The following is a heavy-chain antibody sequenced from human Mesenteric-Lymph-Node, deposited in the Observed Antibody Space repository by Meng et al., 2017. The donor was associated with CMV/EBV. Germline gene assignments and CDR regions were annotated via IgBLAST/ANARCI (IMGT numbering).Heavy chain of an antibody. V-gene: IGHV3-66*02. Sequence: GGSLRLSCAASGFTVSSNYMSWVRQAPGKGLEWVSVIYSGGSTYYADSVKGRFTISRDNSKNTLYLQMNSLRAEDTAVYYCARASRMVYAKYYYYGMDVWGQGTTVTSP. CDR3: ARASRMVYAKYYYYGMDV. CDR1: GFTVSSNY. CDR2: IYSGGST. J-gene: IGHJ6*02. D-gene: IGHD2-8*01.